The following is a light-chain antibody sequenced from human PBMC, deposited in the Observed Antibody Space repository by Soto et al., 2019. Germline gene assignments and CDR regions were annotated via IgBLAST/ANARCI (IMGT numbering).Light chain of an antibody. V-gene: IGKV1-39*01. CDR1: HSISSY. CDR3: QQSYSSPRT. Sequence: DIQMTQSPSSLSASVGDRVTITCRASHSISSYLNWYQHKPGKAPKLLIFAASSVPSGVPSRFSGSGSGTDFTLTSGSLQPEDFATYYCQQSYSSPRTFGPGTRVDIK. J-gene: IGKJ3*01. CDR2: AAS.